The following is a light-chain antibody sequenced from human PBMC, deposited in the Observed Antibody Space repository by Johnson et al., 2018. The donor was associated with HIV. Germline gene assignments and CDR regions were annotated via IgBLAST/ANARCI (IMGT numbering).Light chain of an antibody. Sequence: QSVLTQPPSVTAAPGQKVTISCSGSSSNIGTNSVSWYQQLPGTAPRLLIFDNNKRPSGIPDRFSGSKSGTSATLGITGLQTGDEADYYCGTWDSSLSAGFYVFGTGTKVTVL. V-gene: IGLV1-51*01. J-gene: IGLJ1*01. CDR1: SSNIGTNS. CDR3: GTWDSSLSAGFYV. CDR2: DNN.